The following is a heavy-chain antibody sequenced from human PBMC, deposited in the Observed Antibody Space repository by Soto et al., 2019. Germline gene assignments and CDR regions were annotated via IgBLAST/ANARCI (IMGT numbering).Heavy chain of an antibody. CDR1: GVSISSGGYY. CDR2: IYYSGST. V-gene: IGHV4-31*03. Sequence: QVQLQESGPGLVKPSQTLSLTCTVSGVSISSGGYYWSWIRQHPGKGLAWIGYIYYSGSTYYNPSLKSRVTISVDTSKNQFSLKLSSVTAADKAVYYCAREATVTTFPACDIWGQGKMVTVSS. J-gene: IGHJ3*02. CDR3: AREATVTTFPACDI. D-gene: IGHD4-17*01.